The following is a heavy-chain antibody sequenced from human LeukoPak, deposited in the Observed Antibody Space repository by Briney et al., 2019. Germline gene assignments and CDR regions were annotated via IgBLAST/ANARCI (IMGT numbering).Heavy chain of an antibody. Sequence: SETLSLTCTVSGGSISSSSAYWGWIRQPPGKGLEWIGSIYYSKNTYYNPSLKSRVTISADTSRNQFSLKLSSVTAADTAVYYCARHPDYYDSSGYYYPTSFDYWGQGTLVTVSS. D-gene: IGHD3-22*01. V-gene: IGHV4-39*01. CDR1: GGSISSSSAY. CDR3: ARHPDYYDSSGYYYPTSFDY. CDR2: IYYSKNT. J-gene: IGHJ4*02.